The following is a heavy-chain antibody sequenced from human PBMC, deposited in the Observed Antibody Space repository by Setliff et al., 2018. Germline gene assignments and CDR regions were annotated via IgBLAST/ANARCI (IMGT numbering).Heavy chain of an antibody. CDR1: GASVRSGPYY. CDR3: AGDSSGYKPFDY. J-gene: IGHJ4*02. D-gene: IGHD3-22*01. Sequence: SETLSLTCTVSGASVRSGPYYWSWIRQPAGKGLEWIGRIYTSGSTNYNPSLKSRVTISVDTSKNQFSLKLSSVTAADTAVYYCAGDSSGYKPFDYWGQGTLVTVSS. V-gene: IGHV4-61*02. CDR2: IYTSGST.